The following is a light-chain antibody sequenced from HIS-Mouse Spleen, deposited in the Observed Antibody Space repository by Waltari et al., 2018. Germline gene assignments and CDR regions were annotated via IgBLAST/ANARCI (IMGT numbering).Light chain of an antibody. V-gene: IGLV2-23*01. CDR2: EGS. CDR1: SSDVGSYTL. J-gene: IGLJ3*02. CDR3: CSYAGSSTYWV. Sequence: QSALTQPASVSGSPGQSITISCPGPSSDVGSYTLVPWYQQHPGKAPKLMIYEGSKRPSGVSNRFSGSKSGNTASLTISGLQAEDEADYYCCSYAGSSTYWVFGGGTKLTVL.